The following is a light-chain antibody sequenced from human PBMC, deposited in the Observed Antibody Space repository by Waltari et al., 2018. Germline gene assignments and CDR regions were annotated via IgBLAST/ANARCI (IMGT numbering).Light chain of an antibody. CDR3: SSYAAYNTVI. CDR2: GVN. V-gene: IGLV2-23*02. Sequence: QSTLTQPASVPGSLGQSITISCIGTSGDDGNYNLVSWYQQHPGKAPKFMIYGVNKRPSGVSNRFSGSKSGNTASLTISGRQGEDEAIYFCSSYAAYNTVIFGGGTKVTVL. CDR1: SGDDGNYNL. J-gene: IGLJ2*01.